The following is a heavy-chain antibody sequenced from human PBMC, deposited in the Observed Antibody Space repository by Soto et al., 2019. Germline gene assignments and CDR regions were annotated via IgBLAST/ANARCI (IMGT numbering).Heavy chain of an antibody. V-gene: IGHV1-2*02. CDR1: GYIFTGYY. Sequence: ASVKVSCKASGYIFTGYYMHWVRQAPGQGLEWMGWINPNSGGTNYAQKFQGRVTMTRDTSISTAYMELSRLRSDDTAVYYCARDYYDSSDYVFYFDYWGQGTLVTVSS. CDR3: ARDYYDSSDYVFYFDY. CDR2: INPNSGGT. D-gene: IGHD3-22*01. J-gene: IGHJ4*02.